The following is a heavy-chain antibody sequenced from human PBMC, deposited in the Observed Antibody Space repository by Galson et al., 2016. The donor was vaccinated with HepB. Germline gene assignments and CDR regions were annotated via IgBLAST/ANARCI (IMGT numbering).Heavy chain of an antibody. CDR3: AKARNSSCPSSYGMDV. CDR2: ISGSGNSL. CDR1: GLTFSTYA. V-gene: IGHV3-23*01. Sequence: SLRLSCAASGLTFSTYAMTWARQAPGKGLEWVSGISGSGNSLYYADSVKGRFTISRDNSKNMVYLKMNSLKAEDTAVCYCAKARNSSCPSSYGMDVWGQGTTVTVSS. D-gene: IGHD6-6*01. J-gene: IGHJ6*02.